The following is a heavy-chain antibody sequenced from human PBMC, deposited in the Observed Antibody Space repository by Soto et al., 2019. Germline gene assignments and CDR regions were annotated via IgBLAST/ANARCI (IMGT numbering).Heavy chain of an antibody. CDR2: INHSGST. J-gene: IGHJ4*02. D-gene: IGHD2-2*01. V-gene: IGHV4-34*01. CDR3: ASASTTSPQNDY. Sequence: QVQLQQWGAGLLKPSETLSLTCAVYGGSFSGYYWSWIRQPPGKGLEWIGEINHSGSTNYNPSLKSRVTISVDTSKNQFSLKLSSVTAADTAVYYSASASTTSPQNDYWGQGTLVTVSS. CDR1: GGSFSGYY.